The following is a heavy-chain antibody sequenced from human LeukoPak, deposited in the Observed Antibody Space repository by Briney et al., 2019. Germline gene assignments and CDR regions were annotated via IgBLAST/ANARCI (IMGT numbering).Heavy chain of an antibody. D-gene: IGHD3-10*01. V-gene: IGHV4-59*01. Sequence: PSETLSLTCTVSGGSISSYYWSWIRQPPGKGLEWIGYIYYSGSTNYNASLKSRVTISVDTSKNQFSLKLSSVTAADTAVYYCARAFMVRGVINPLFDYWGQGTLVTVSS. CDR2: IYYSGST. CDR3: ARAFMVRGVINPLFDY. CDR1: GGSISSYY. J-gene: IGHJ4*01.